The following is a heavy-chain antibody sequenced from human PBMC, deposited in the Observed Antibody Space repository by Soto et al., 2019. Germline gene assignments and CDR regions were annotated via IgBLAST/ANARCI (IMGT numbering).Heavy chain of an antibody. CDR3: ARVYSSGWYRYYYFGMDV. CDR1: AYTFTCYY. J-gene: IGHJ6*02. CDR2: INPNSGGT. D-gene: IGHD6-19*01. Sequence: XSVKFSCKASAYTFTCYYMQWVRQAPGQWLVWMGWINPNSGGTNHAQKFQGRVTMTRDTSISTAYMELSRLRSDDTAVYYCARVYSSGWYRYYYFGMDVWGQGTTVTVSS. V-gene: IGHV1-2*02.